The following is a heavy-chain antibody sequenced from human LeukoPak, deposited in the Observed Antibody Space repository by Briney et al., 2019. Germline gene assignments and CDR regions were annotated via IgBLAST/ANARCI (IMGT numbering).Heavy chain of an antibody. D-gene: IGHD1-26*01. CDR3: ARDGSPYYYYGMDV. Sequence: SETLSLTCTVSGGSISSYYWSWIRQPPGKGLEWIGYIYYSGSTNYNPSLKSRVTISVDTSKNQFSLKLSSVTAADTAVYYCARDGSPYYYYGMDVWGQGTTVTVS. J-gene: IGHJ6*02. CDR1: GGSISSYY. V-gene: IGHV4-59*01. CDR2: IYYSGST.